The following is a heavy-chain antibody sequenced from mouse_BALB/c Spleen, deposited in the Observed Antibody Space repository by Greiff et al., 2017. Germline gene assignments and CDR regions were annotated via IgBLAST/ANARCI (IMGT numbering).Heavy chain of an antibody. V-gene: IGHV5-6-4*01. J-gene: IGHJ3*01. CDR3: TRGEGNWAWFAY. D-gene: IGHD4-1*01. CDR1: GFTFSSYT. CDR2: ISSGGSYT. Sequence: EVNVVESGGGLVKPGGSLKLSCAASGFTFSSYTMSWVRQTPEKRLEWVATISSGGSYTYYPDSVKGRFTISRDNAKNTLYLQMSSLKSEDTAMYYCTRGEGNWAWFAYWGQGTLVTVSA.